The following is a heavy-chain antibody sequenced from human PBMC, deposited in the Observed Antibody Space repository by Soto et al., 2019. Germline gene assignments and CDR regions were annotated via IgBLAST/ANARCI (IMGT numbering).Heavy chain of an antibody. Sequence: PSETLSLTCTVSGGSISSNNYYWGWIRQPPGKGLEWIGTIYYSGSTYYNSSLKSRVTISVDTSRNQFSLKLSSVTAADTAVYYCVRSYYYIGWFDPWGQGTLVTVSS. V-gene: IGHV4-39*01. CDR3: VRSYYYIGWFDP. CDR2: IYYSGST. D-gene: IGHD3-22*01. CDR1: GGSISSNNYY. J-gene: IGHJ5*02.